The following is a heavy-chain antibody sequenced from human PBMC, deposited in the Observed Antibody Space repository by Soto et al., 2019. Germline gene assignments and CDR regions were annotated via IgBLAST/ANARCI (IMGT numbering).Heavy chain of an antibody. D-gene: IGHD3-3*02. CDR3: TTVSPRPIYYYYYYGMDV. CDR2: IKSKTDGGTT. J-gene: IGHJ6*02. V-gene: IGHV3-15*01. Sequence: GGSLRLSCAASGFTFSNAWMSWVRQAPGKGLEWVGRIKSKTDGGTTDYAAPVKGRFTISRDDSKNTLYLKMNSLKTEDTAVYYCTTVSPRPIYYYYYYGMDVWGQGPTVTVSS. CDR1: GFTFSNAW.